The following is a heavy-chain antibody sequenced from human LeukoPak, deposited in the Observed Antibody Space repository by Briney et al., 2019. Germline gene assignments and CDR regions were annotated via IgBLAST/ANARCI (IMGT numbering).Heavy chain of an antibody. J-gene: IGHJ4*02. Sequence: PSETRSLTCTVSGDSVSGISFYWSWIRQPPGKRLQYIGYIQYSGSTNYNPSLKSRVTISVDTSKNQFSLKLSSVTAADTAVYYCARYYDSSGYWSTPHFDYWGQGTLVTVSS. CDR1: GDSVSGISFY. V-gene: IGHV4-61*01. D-gene: IGHD3-22*01. CDR2: IQYSGST. CDR3: ARYYDSSGYWSTPHFDY.